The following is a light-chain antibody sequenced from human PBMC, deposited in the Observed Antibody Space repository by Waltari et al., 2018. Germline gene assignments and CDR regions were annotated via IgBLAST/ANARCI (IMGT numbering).Light chain of an antibody. CDR2: DAT. CDR3: SSYTTSISYV. V-gene: IGLV2-14*03. CDR1: SSDIGVYNH. J-gene: IGLJ1*01. Sequence: QSALTPPASVSGSPGQSITISCTGTSSDIGVYNHVSWYQQHSGKAPKLMIYDATNRPSGVSDRFSGSKSDYTASLTISGLQAEDEADYYCSSYTTSISYVFGTGTRVTVL.